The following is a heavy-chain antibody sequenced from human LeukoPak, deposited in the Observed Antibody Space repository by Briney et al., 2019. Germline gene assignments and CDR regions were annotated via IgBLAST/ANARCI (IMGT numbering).Heavy chain of an antibody. CDR2: ISSSGRTI. D-gene: IGHD1-26*01. CDR1: GFTLSSYE. V-gene: IGHV3-48*03. Sequence: GGSLRLSCAASGFTLSSYEMNWVRQAPGKGLEWVSYISSSGRTIDYADSVNGRFTISRDNAKNSLYLQMTSLRAEETAVYYCARDYLDSGSYSGYYYYYGMDVWGQGTTVTVSS. J-gene: IGHJ6*02. CDR3: ARDYLDSGSYSGYYYYYGMDV.